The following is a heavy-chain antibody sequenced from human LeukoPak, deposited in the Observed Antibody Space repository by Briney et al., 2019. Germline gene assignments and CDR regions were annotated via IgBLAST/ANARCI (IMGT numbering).Heavy chain of an antibody. CDR1: GFTFSDYY. Sequence: PGGSLRLSCAASGFTFSDYYMSWIRQAPGKGLEWVSYISSSGSTIYYADSVKGRFTISRDNAKNSLYLQMNSLRAEDTAVYYCAKGRVATPPFHAFDIWGQGTMVTVSS. J-gene: IGHJ3*02. D-gene: IGHD5-12*01. V-gene: IGHV3-11*04. CDR2: ISSSGSTI. CDR3: AKGRVATPPFHAFDI.